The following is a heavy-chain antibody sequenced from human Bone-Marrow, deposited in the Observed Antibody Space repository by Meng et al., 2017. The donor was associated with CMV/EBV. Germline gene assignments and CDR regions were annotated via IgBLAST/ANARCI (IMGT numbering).Heavy chain of an antibody. V-gene: IGHV3-72*01. CDR2: TRNEANSYTT. J-gene: IGHJ6*02. CDR3: ARAPVVPSADTYYYYGMDV. D-gene: IGHD2-2*01. Sequence: SQNISNAASGISFSDHTMDWVRQAPGKRLEWGGRTRNEANSYTTEYAASVKGRFTISRDDSKNSLYLQMNSLKTEDTDVYYGARAPVVPSADTYYYYGMDVWGQGTTVTVSS. CDR1: GISFSDHT.